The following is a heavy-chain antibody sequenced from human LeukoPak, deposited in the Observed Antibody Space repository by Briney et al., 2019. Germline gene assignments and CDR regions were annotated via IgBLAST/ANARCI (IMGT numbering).Heavy chain of an antibody. D-gene: IGHD3-22*01. CDR2: INPHSGDT. CDR3: ARKRTPVDYYDSSGYPRSDAFDI. Sequence: GASVNVSCKASGYTFTVYYMHWVRQAPGQGLEWMGRINPHSGDTNYAQKFQGRVTMTRDTSISTAYMELSRLRSDDTAVYYCARKRTPVDYYDSSGYPRSDAFDIWGQGTMVTVSS. CDR1: GYTFTVYY. J-gene: IGHJ3*02. V-gene: IGHV1-2*06.